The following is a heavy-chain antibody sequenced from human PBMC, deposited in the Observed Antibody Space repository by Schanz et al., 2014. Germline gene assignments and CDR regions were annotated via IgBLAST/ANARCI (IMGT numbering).Heavy chain of an antibody. D-gene: IGHD3-10*01. J-gene: IGHJ6*02. Sequence: QGHLVQSGAEVKEPGASVQVSCKASGYVFTAYYMHWVRQAPGQGLEWMGVTNPNGGAEFAQKFQGRISMTRDTSTTTFYMELSRLKSDDTAVYYCARALFGSGHGDVWGQGTTVTVSS. CDR1: GYVFTAYY. CDR3: ARALFGSGHGDV. V-gene: IGHV1-2*02. CDR2: TNPNGGA.